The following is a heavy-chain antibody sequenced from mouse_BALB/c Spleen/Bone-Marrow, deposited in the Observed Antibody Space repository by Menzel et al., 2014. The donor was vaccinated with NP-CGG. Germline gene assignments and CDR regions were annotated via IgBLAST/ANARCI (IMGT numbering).Heavy chain of an antibody. J-gene: IGHJ3*01. CDR1: GCNIKDTY. Sequence: VQLQQSGAELVKPGASVKLSCTASGCNIKDTYMHWVKQRPEQGLEWIARIDPANGNTKYDLKFQGKATITADTSSNTAYLQLSSLTSEDTAVYYCARGDYGAFAYWGQGTLVTVSA. V-gene: IGHV14-3*02. CDR3: ARGDYGAFAY. CDR2: IDPANGNT. D-gene: IGHD2-4*01.